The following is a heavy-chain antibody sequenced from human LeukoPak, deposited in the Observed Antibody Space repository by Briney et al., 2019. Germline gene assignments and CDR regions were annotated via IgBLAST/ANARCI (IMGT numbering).Heavy chain of an antibody. V-gene: IGHV4-61*02. CDR1: GGSISSSSYY. J-gene: IGHJ3*02. CDR2: IYTSGST. CDR3: ARLITGTTTAFDI. Sequence: SETLSLTCTVSGGSISSSSYYWSWIRQPAGKGLEWIGRIYTSGSTHYNPSLKSRVTMSVDTSKNQLSLKLSSVTAADTAVYYCARLITGTTTAFDIWGQGTVVTVYS. D-gene: IGHD1-7*01.